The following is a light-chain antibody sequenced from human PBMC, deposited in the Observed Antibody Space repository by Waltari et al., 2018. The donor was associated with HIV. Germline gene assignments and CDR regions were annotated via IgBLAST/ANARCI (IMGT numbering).Light chain of an antibody. J-gene: IGKJ2*01. CDR2: VTT. CDR3: QQRIDWPRYT. CDR1: QSVGTS. Sequence: LVLTQSPAILSLSTGERATLSCRASQSVGTSPAWYQQRPGQALRLLFDVTTKRATGIPVRFTTSGSGTDYVLTISSLEPEDSAIYYCQQRIDWPRYTFGQGTKLEI. V-gene: IGKV3-11*01.